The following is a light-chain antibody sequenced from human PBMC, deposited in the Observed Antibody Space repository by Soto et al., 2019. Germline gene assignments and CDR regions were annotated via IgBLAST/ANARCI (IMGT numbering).Light chain of an antibody. CDR1: SSDVGAYNY. CDR3: ISYAGSDTYF. J-gene: IGLJ1*01. V-gene: IGLV2-8*01. CDR2: DVN. Sequence: QCALTQPPSASGSPGQSVTISCTGTSSDVGAYNYVSWYQQHPAKAPKLMIYDVNKRPSGVPDRFSGSKSGNTDSLTVSGLQADDEADYHCISYAGSDTYFFGPGTKAPS.